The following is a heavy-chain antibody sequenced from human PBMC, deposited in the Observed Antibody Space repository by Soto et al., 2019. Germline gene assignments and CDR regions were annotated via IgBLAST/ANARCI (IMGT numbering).Heavy chain of an antibody. Sequence: XGSLRLAFAACGFSFSSYSMNWVRQAPGKGLEWVSYISSSSSTIYYADSVKGRFTISRDNAKNSLYLQMNSLRDEDTAVYYCARAYYYDSSGYYPTLWGQGTLVTVSS. J-gene: IGHJ4*02. CDR1: GFSFSSYS. D-gene: IGHD3-22*01. CDR2: ISSSSSTI. V-gene: IGHV3-48*02. CDR3: ARAYYYDSSGYYPTL.